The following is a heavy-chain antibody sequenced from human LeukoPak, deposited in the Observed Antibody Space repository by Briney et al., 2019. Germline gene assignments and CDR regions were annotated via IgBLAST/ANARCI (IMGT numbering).Heavy chain of an antibody. CDR1: GFTFSTYW. V-gene: IGHV3-7*02. D-gene: IGHD6-13*01. Sequence: GGSLRLSCAASGFTFSTYWMSWVRQAPGKGLEWVANINQNGGEKYYVDSVKGRFTISRDNPKNSLYLQMNNLRAEDTAVYYCARGPYSSNWYVDYWGQGTLVTVAS. J-gene: IGHJ4*02. CDR2: INQNGGEK. CDR3: ARGPYSSNWYVDY.